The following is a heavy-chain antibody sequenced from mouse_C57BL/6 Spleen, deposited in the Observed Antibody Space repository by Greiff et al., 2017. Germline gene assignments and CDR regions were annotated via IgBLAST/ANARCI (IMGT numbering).Heavy chain of an antibody. Sequence: EVQLQQSGTVLARPGASVKMSCKTSGYTFTSYWMHWVKQRPGQGLEWIGAIYPGNSDTSYNQKFKGKAKLTAVTSASTAYMELSSLTNEDSAVYYCTRENYYGSSPFWFAYWGQGTLVTVSA. CDR2: IYPGNSDT. J-gene: IGHJ3*01. D-gene: IGHD1-1*01. CDR3: TRENYYGSSPFWFAY. V-gene: IGHV1-5*01. CDR1: GYTFTSYW.